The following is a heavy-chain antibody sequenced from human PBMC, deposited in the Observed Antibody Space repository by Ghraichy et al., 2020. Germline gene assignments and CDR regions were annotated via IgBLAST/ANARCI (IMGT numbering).Heavy chain of an antibody. CDR2: IYSGGST. D-gene: IGHD3-3*01. J-gene: IGHJ6*02. Sequence: GESLNISCAASGFTVSSNYMSWVRQAPGKGLEWVSVIYSGGSTYYADSVKGRFTISRENSKHTLYLPMNSLRAEDTAGYYCATTPSITIFGVVILYGMDVWAPGTTVT. CDR3: ATTPSITIFGVVILYGMDV. CDR1: GFTVSSNY. V-gene: IGHV3-53*01.